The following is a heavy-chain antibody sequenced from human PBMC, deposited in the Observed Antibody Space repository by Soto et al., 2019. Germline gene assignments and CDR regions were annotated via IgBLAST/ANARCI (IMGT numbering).Heavy chain of an antibody. V-gene: IGHV1-58*02. CDR2: IVVGSGNT. Sequence: ASVKGSCKASGFTFTSSAMQWVRQARGQRLEWIGWIVVGSGNTNYAQKFQERVTITRDMSTSTAYMELSSLRSEDTAVYYCAADKDPKDAFDIWGQGTMVTVS. CDR1: GFTFTSSA. CDR3: AADKDPKDAFDI. J-gene: IGHJ3*02.